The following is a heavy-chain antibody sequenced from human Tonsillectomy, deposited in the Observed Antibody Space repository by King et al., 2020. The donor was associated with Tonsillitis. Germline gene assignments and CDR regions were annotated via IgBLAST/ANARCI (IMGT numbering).Heavy chain of an antibody. CDR3: AKDMATYSYAPGDY. J-gene: IGHJ4*02. Sequence: VQLVESGGGVVQPGRSLRLSCVVSGFTFSNYAMHWVRQAPGKGLEWVAVISYDGSNKYYAESVKGRFTISRDNTKNMVYLQMNSLRAEDTALYYCAKDMATYSYAPGDYWGQGTLVSVSS. D-gene: IGHD5-18*01. V-gene: IGHV3-30*18. CDR1: GFTFSNYA. CDR2: ISYDGSNK.